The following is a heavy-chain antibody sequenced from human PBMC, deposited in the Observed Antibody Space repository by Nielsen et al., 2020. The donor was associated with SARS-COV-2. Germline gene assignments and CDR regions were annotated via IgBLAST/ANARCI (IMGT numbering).Heavy chain of an antibody. V-gene: IGHV4-31*02. J-gene: IGHJ6*03. Sequence: WIRQPPGKGLEWIGYVQYSGRTYYNPSLKSRLIISVDTSKNQFSLKLSSVAAADTAVYYCARAVSSVVPAAANYYYYMDVWGKGTTVT. CDR2: VQYSGRT. CDR3: ARAVSSVVPAAANYYYYMDV. D-gene: IGHD2-2*01.